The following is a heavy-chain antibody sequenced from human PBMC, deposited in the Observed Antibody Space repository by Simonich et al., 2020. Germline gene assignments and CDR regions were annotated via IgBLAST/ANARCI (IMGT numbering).Heavy chain of an antibody. CDR1: GFTFSSYW. CDR2: INSDGSST. Sequence: EVQLVESGGGLVQPGGSLRLSCAASGFTFSSYWMHWVRQAPGKGVVGDSRINSDGSSTSYADSVKGRFTISRDNAKNTLYLQMNSLRAEDTAVYYCARETGDLWYFDLWGRGTLVTVSS. V-gene: IGHV3-74*01. D-gene: IGHD7-27*01. CDR3: ARETGDLWYFDL. J-gene: IGHJ2*01.